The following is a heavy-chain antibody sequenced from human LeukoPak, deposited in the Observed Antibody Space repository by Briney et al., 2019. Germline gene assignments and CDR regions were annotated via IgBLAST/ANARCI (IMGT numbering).Heavy chain of an antibody. J-gene: IGHJ3*02. CDR1: GGTFSSYA. CDR2: IIPIFGTA. V-gene: IGHV1-69*01. Sequence: SVKVSCKASGGTFSSYAISWVRQAPGQGLEWMGGIIPIFGTASYAQKFQGRVTITADESTSTAYMELSSLRSEDTAVYYCASLFLTGYGPVGSDAFDIWGQGTMVTVSS. CDR3: ASLFLTGYGPVGSDAFDI. D-gene: IGHD3-9*01.